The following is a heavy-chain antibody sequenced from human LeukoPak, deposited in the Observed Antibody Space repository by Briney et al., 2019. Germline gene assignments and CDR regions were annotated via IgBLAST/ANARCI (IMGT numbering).Heavy chain of an antibody. V-gene: IGHV3-74*01. Sequence: PGRSLRLSCAASGFTFSSYWMHWVRQAPGKGLVWVSRINTDGRSVTYTELVKGRFTISKDNPKNTLYLQMNSLRAEDAAVYYCLRTTLGPAGAIDYWGQGTLVAVSS. J-gene: IGHJ4*02. CDR1: GFTFSSYW. CDR2: INTDGRSV. D-gene: IGHD2-2*01. CDR3: LRTTLGPAGAIDY.